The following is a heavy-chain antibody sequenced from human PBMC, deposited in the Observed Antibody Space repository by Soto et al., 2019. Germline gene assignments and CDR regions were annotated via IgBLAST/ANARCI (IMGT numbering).Heavy chain of an antibody. Sequence: PSWTQSLTCTVSGGSISSSSYYWSWIRQPPGKGLEWIGYIYYSGSTYYNPSLKSRVTISVDTSKNQFSLKLNSVTAADTAVYYCARDLWGYCGTDCYPLDVWGQGTTVTVSS. CDR3: ARDLWGYCGTDCYPLDV. J-gene: IGHJ6*02. CDR2: IYYSGST. V-gene: IGHV4-39*07. CDR1: GGSISSSSYY. D-gene: IGHD2-21*02.